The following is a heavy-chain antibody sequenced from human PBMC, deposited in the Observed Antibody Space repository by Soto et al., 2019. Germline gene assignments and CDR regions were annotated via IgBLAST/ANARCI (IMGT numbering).Heavy chain of an antibody. CDR2: IWYDGSNK. J-gene: IGHJ6*02. Sequence: QVQLVESGGGVVQPGRSLRLSCAASGFTFSSYGMHWVRQAPGKGLEWVAVIWYDGSNKYYADSVKGRFTISRDNSKNSLYLQMNSLRAEDTTVYYCARDGYYVVVVTATGNYYCMDVWGQGTTVTVSS. CDR1: GFTFSSYG. CDR3: ARDGYYVVVVTATGNYYCMDV. V-gene: IGHV3-33*01. D-gene: IGHD2-21*02.